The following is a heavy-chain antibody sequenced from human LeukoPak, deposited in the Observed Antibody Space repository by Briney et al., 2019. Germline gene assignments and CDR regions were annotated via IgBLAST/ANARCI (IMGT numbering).Heavy chain of an antibody. CDR2: IYTSGST. CDR1: GGSISSGNYY. CDR3: ARYDGYNLNFDY. J-gene: IGHJ4*02. Sequence: PSETLSLTCTASGGSISSGNYYWSWIRQPAGKGLEWIGRIYTSGSTNYNPSLKSRVTISVDTSKNQFSLKLSSVTAADTAVYYCARYDGYNLNFDYWGQGTLVTVSS. V-gene: IGHV4-61*02. D-gene: IGHD5-24*01.